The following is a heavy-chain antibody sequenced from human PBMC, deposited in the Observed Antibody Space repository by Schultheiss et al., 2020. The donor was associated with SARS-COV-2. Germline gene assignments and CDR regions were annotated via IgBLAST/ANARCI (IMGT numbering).Heavy chain of an antibody. CDR3: ARLGWEQWLVTHGDYYYGMDV. J-gene: IGHJ6*02. CDR2: IKQDGSEK. D-gene: IGHD6-19*01. CDR1: GFTFSSYW. Sequence: GESLKISCAASGFTFSSYWMSWVRQAPGKGLEWVANIKQDGSEKYYVDSVKGRFTISRDNAKNSLYLQMNSLRAEDTAVYYCARLGWEQWLVTHGDYYYGMDVWGQGTTVTVSS. V-gene: IGHV3-7*03.